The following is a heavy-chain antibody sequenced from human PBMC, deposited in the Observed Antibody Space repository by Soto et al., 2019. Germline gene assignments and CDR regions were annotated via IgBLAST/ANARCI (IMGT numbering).Heavy chain of an antibody. Sequence: SETLSLTCTVSGGSISSYYWSWIRQPPGKGLEWIGYIYYSGSTNYNPSLKSRVTISVDTSKNQFSLKLSSVTAADTAVYYCARDSFEYSSLDSYYYYYGIDVGGQGTTVTVSS. CDR1: GGSISSYY. V-gene: IGHV4-59*01. J-gene: IGHJ6*02. CDR2: IYYSGST. D-gene: IGHD6-6*01. CDR3: ARDSFEYSSLDSYYYYYGIDV.